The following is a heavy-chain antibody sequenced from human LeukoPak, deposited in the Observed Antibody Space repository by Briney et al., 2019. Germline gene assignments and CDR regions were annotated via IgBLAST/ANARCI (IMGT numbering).Heavy chain of an antibody. J-gene: IGHJ4*02. CDR2: ISSTGGST. Sequence: GGSLRLSCAASGFTFSSYAMNWVRQAPGKGLEWVSYISSTGGSTYYADSVKGRFTITRDNSKNTLFLQVNSLSADDTAVYYCAKMPWGSGYYFLDYWGQGTLVTVSS. V-gene: IGHV3-23*01. CDR1: GFTFSSYA. D-gene: IGHD5-12*01. CDR3: AKMPWGSGYYFLDY.